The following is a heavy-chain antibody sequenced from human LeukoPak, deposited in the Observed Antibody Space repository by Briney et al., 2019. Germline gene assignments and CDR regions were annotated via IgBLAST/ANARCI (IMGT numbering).Heavy chain of an antibody. J-gene: IGHJ4*02. V-gene: IGHV4-39*01. CDR3: ARHGRMGTINPSY. Sequence: SETLSLTCTVSGGSISNSSYYWGWIRQPPGKGLEWIGSMYYSGSTYYNPSLKGRATISVDTSKNQFSLKLSSVTAADTAVYYCARHGRMGTINPSYWGQGTLVTVSS. CDR1: GGSISNSSYY. D-gene: IGHD5-24*01. CDR2: MYYSGST.